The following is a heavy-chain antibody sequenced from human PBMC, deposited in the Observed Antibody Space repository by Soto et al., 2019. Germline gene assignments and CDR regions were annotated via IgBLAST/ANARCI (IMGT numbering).Heavy chain of an antibody. Sequence: RASVKVSCKASGGTFSSYAISWVRQAPGQGLEWMGGIIPIFGTANYAQKFQGRVTITADKSTSTAYMELSSLRSEDTAVYYCARAGSGSYYPYYYYGMDVWGQGTTVTVSS. V-gene: IGHV1-69*06. J-gene: IGHJ6*02. CDR2: IIPIFGTA. D-gene: IGHD1-26*01. CDR1: GGTFSSYA. CDR3: ARAGSGSYYPYYYYGMDV.